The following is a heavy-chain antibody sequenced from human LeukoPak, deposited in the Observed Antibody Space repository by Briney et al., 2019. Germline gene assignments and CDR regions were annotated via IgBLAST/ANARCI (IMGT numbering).Heavy chain of an antibody. CDR1: GFTFSSYA. V-gene: IGHV3-23*01. CDR3: ARVTTLVPDY. D-gene: IGHD3-10*01. CDR2: ISGSGGST. J-gene: IGHJ4*02. Sequence: GGSLRLSCAASGFTFSSYAMSWVRQAPGKGLEWVSAISGSGGSTYYADSVKGRFTISRDNAKNTLYLQMNSLRAEDTAAYYCARVTTLVPDYWGQGTLVTVSS.